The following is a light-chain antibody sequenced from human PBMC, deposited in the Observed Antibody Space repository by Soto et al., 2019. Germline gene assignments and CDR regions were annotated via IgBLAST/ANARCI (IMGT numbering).Light chain of an antibody. CDR1: SSDVGGYNF. CDR3: CSYAGSYTWV. CDR2: EVS. J-gene: IGLJ3*02. V-gene: IGLV2-11*01. Sequence: QSALTQPRSVSGSPGQSVTMSCTGTSSDVGGYNFVSWYQQHPGKAPKLMIYEVSKRPSGVPDRFSGSKSGNTASLTISGLQAEDEADYYCCSYAGSYTWVFGGGTKLTVL.